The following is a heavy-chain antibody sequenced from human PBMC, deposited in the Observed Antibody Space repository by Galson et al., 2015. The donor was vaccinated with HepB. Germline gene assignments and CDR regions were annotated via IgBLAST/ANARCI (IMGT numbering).Heavy chain of an antibody. D-gene: IGHD3-22*01. CDR2: IYPGDSDT. CDR3: ARLDEPPYPSDYYDSSGYPRGAFDI. V-gene: IGHV5-51*01. Sequence: QSGAEVKKPGESLKISCKGSGYSFTSYWIGWVRQMPGKGLEWMGIIYPGDSDTRYSPSFQGQVTISADKSISTAYLQWSSLKASDTAMYYCARLDEPPYPSDYYDSSGYPRGAFDIWGQGTMVTVSS. CDR1: GYSFTSYW. J-gene: IGHJ3*02.